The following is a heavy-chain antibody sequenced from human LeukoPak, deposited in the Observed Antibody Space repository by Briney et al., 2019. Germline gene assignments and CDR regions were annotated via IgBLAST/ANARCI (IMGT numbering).Heavy chain of an antibody. J-gene: IGHJ3*02. CDR3: ARDPQANWNYAFDI. V-gene: IGHV1-3*01. Sequence: ASVKVSCKASGYTFTSYGMHWVRQAPGQRLEWMGWINAGNGNTKYSQKFQGRVTITRDTSASTAYMELSSLRSEDTAVYYCARDPQANWNYAFDIWGQGTMVTVSS. CDR1: GYTFTSYG. D-gene: IGHD1-7*01. CDR2: INAGNGNT.